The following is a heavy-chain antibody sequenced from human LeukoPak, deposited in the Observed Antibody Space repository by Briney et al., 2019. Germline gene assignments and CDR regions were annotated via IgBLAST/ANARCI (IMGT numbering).Heavy chain of an antibody. Sequence: PGGSLRLSCSASGFTFGNYPMHWVRQAPGKGLEFVSVISSNGGSTYDADSVKGRFTISRDNSKNILYLQMSSLKTEDTALYYCAKDRGISFRGPFDYWGQGTLVTVSS. V-gene: IGHV3-64D*06. CDR1: GFTFGNYP. J-gene: IGHJ4*02. CDR3: AKDRGISFRGPFDY. D-gene: IGHD3-10*01. CDR2: ISSNGGST.